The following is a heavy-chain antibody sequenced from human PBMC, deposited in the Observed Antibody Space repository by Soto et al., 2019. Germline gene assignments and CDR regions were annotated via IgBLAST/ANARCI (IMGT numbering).Heavy chain of an antibody. J-gene: IGHJ4*02. CDR3: ARDPVSDVEMATRGPLHYFDY. V-gene: IGHV3-33*01. D-gene: IGHD5-12*01. Sequence: QVQLVESGGGVVQPGRSLRLSCAASGFTFSSYGMHWVRQAPGKGLEWVAVIWYDGSNKYYADSVKGRFTISRDNSKNTLYLQMNSLRAEDTAVYYCARDPVSDVEMATRGPLHYFDYWGQGTLVTVSS. CDR1: GFTFSSYG. CDR2: IWYDGSNK.